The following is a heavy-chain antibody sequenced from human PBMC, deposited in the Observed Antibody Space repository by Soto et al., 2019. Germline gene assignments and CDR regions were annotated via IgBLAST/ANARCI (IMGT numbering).Heavy chain of an antibody. V-gene: IGHV3-73*02. J-gene: IGHJ4*02. CDR3: ARYRPGSGALDY. CDR1: GFIVSGFG. CDR2: IRDKGNNYAT. D-gene: IGHD3-10*01. Sequence: EVQLVESGGGLVQPGGSLKLSCAASGFIVSGFGIHWVRQASGKGLEWVGRIRDKGNNYATTYAASMKGRFTISRDDSETTAFLQMNSLITEDTAVYYCARYRPGSGALDYWGQGTLVTASS.